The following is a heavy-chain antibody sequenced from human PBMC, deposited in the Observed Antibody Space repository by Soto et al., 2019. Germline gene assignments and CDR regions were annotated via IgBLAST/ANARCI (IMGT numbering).Heavy chain of an antibody. J-gene: IGHJ6*02. CDR1: GGSISSGDYY. CDR2: IYYSGST. D-gene: IGHD3-3*01. V-gene: IGHV4-30-4*01. Sequence: QVQLQESGPGLVKPSQTLSLTCTVSGGSISSGDYYWSWIRQPPGKGLEWIGYIYYSGSTYYNPSLRIPITSSVDTSKNQFSHKLSSVTAADTAVYYCARDRPLIWSGYYTGPYYSGMDVWGQGTTVTVSS. CDR3: ARDRPLIWSGYYTGPYYSGMDV.